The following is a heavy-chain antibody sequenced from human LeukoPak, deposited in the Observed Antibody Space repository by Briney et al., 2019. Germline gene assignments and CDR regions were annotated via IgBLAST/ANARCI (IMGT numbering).Heavy chain of an antibody. CDR2: ISAYNGNT. D-gene: IGHD5-18*01. CDR1: GYTFTNYG. Sequence: ASVKVSCTASGYTFTNYGVTWVRQAPGQGLEWMGWISAYNGNTNYAQKLQGRVTVTTDTSTSTAYMELRRLRSDDTAVYYCARTARSLDTAMVKGPYYGLDVWGQGTTVAVSS. J-gene: IGHJ6*02. CDR3: ARTARSLDTAMVKGPYYGLDV. V-gene: IGHV1-18*01.